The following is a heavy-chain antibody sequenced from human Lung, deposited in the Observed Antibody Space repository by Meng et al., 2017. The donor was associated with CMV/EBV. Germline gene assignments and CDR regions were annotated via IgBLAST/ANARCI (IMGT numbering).Heavy chain of an antibody. CDR2: ISYDGSNK. J-gene: IGHJ6*02. CDR3: ARDADSSSFSPESARGYYYFGMDV. V-gene: IGHV3-30*19. Sequence: GGSLRLXCAASGFTFSNYGMHWVRQAPGKGLEWVAFISYDGSNKYYADSVKGRFTISRDNSKNTLYLQMNSLRAEDTAVYYCARDADSSSFSPESARGYYYFGMDVXGQGXTVTVSS. D-gene: IGHD6-13*01. CDR1: GFTFSNYG.